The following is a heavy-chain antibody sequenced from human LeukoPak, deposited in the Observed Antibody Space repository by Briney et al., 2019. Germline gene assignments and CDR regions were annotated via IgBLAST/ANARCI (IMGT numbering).Heavy chain of an antibody. Sequence: ASVKVSCKASGYTFTSYGISGVRHAPGQGLEWMVWISAYKGSTNYAQTLQVRVTMTTDTSTSTAYTELRSLRSDDTAVYYCAIHHAYYDILPGYNGKANAFDIWGQGTMVTVSS. J-gene: IGHJ3*02. CDR1: GYTFTSYG. CDR2: ISAYKGST. V-gene: IGHV1-18*01. CDR3: AIHHAYYDILPGYNGKANAFDI. D-gene: IGHD3-9*01.